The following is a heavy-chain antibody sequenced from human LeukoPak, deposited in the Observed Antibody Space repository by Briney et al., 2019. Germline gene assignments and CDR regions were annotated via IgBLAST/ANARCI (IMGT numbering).Heavy chain of an antibody. V-gene: IGHV3-30*14. CDR2: ISSDGSNK. Sequence: GGSLRLSCAASGFTFNTYTMNWVRQAPGKGLEWVSVISSDGSNKYYADSVKGRFTISRDNSKNTLYLQMNSLRAEDTAVHYCARGPVGPYYFDYWGQGTLVTVSS. CDR1: GFTFNTYT. J-gene: IGHJ4*02. CDR3: ARGPVGPYYFDY.